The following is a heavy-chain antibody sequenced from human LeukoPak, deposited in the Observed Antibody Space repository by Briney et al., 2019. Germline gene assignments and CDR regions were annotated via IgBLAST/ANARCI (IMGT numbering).Heavy chain of an antibody. V-gene: IGHV3-23*01. CDR2: ISGSGSST. Sequence: GGSLRLSCAASGFTFSDYAMSWVRQAPGKGLEWVSTISGSGSSTYYADFVKGRFTISRDNSKNTLYLQMNSLRVEDTAVYYCARVNSNNFDYWGQGTLVTVSS. CDR1: GFTFSDYA. J-gene: IGHJ4*02. CDR3: ARVNSNNFDY. D-gene: IGHD1/OR15-1a*01.